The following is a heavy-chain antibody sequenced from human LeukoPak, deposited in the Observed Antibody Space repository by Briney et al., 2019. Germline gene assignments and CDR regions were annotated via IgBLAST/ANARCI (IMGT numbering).Heavy chain of an antibody. V-gene: IGHV4-38-2*01. J-gene: IGHJ4*02. CDR1: GYSIISDYY. CDR2: INHRGTT. CDR3: ARVRKGVDY. Sequence: PSVTLSLTCAVSGYSIISDYYRGRTRQSPGRGLEWIGSINHRGTTYYSPSLKSRVTFSVDTSKNQFSLKVSSVTAADTALYSCARVRKGVDYWGQGTQVTVSS.